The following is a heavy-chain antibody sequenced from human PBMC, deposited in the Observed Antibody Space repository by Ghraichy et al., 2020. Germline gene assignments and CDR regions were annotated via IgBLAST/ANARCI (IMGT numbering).Heavy chain of an antibody. CDR3: ARHLIGPRSGYYYHYYYGMDV. Sequence: SETLSLTCTVSGGSISSSSYYWGWIRQPPGKGLEWIGSIYYSGSTYYNPSLKSRVTISVDTSKNQFSLKLSSVTAADTAVYYCARHLIGPRSGYYYHYYYGMDVWGQGTTVTVSS. CDR1: GGSISSSSYY. V-gene: IGHV4-39*01. J-gene: IGHJ6*02. CDR2: IYYSGST. D-gene: IGHD3-22*01.